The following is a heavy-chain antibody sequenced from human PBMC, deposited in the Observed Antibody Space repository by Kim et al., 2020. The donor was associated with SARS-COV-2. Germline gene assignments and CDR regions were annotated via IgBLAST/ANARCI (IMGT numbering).Heavy chain of an antibody. J-gene: IGHJ4*02. CDR3: ASNDYGDYFNDY. Sequence: NYNPSLKSRVTISVDTSKNQFSLKLSSVTAADTAVYYCASNDYGDYFNDYWGQGTLVTVSS. D-gene: IGHD4-17*01. V-gene: IGHV4-34*01.